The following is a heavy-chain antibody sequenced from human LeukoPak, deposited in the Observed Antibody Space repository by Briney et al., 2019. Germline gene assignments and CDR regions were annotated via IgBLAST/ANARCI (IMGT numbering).Heavy chain of an antibody. J-gene: IGHJ4*02. D-gene: IGHD3-22*01. V-gene: IGHV1-18*01. CDR2: ISAYNGNT. Sequence: ASVKVSCKASGYTFTSYGISWVRQAPGQGLEWMGWISAYNGNTNYAQKLQGRVTMTTDTSTSTAYMELSRLRSDDTAVYYCARDRGNYYDSSGQLDYWGQGTLVTVSS. CDR1: GYTFTSYG. CDR3: ARDRGNYYDSSGQLDY.